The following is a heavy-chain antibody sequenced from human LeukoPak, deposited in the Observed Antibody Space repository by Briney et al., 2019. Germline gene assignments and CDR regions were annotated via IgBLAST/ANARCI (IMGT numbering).Heavy chain of an antibody. V-gene: IGHV3-30*14. J-gene: IGHJ4*02. D-gene: IGHD2/OR15-2a*01. CDR3: ARSSHLEDRFLYDY. CDR1: GFTFSSYA. CDR2: ISYDGSNK. Sequence: GGSLRLSCAASGFTFSSYAMHWVRQAPGKGLEWVAVISYDGSNKYYADSVKGRFTISRDNSKNTLYLQMGSLRAEDMAVYYCARSSHLEDRFLYDYWGQGTLVTVSS.